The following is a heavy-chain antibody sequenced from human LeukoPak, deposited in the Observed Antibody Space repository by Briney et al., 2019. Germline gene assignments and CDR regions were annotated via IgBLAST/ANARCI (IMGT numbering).Heavy chain of an antibody. J-gene: IGHJ4*02. CDR3: ARDEEQQLLDY. Sequence: GGSLRLSCAASGFTFSSYEMNWVRQAPGKGLEWVSRINSDGSSTSYADSVKGRFTISRDNAKNTLYLQMNSLRAEDTAVYYCARDEEQQLLDYWGQGTLVTVSS. V-gene: IGHV3-74*01. D-gene: IGHD6-13*01. CDR1: GFTFSSYE. CDR2: INSDGSST.